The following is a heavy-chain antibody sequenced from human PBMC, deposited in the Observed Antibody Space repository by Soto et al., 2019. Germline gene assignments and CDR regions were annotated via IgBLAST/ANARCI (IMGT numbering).Heavy chain of an antibody. V-gene: IGHV3-15*01. CDR2: IKSKTDGGTT. J-gene: IGHJ4*02. D-gene: IGHD3-22*01. CDR3: TTYTDTYYYDSSGYYFDY. CDR1: GFTFSNAW. Sequence: GGSLRLSCAASGFTFSNAWMSWVRQAPGKGLEWVGRIKSKTDGGTTDYAAPVKGRFTISRDDSKNTLYLQMNSLKTEDTAVYYCTTYTDTYYYDSSGYYFDYWGQGTLVTVSS.